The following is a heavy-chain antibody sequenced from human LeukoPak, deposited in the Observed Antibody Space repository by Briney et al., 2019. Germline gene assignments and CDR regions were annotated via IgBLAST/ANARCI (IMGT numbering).Heavy chain of an antibody. D-gene: IGHD6-13*01. CDR2: ISAYNGNT. Sequence: GASVKVSCKASGYTFTSYGISWVRQAPGQGLEWMGWISAYNGNTNYAQKLQGRVTMTTDTSTSTAYMELRSLRSDDTAVYYCARDIRSTAAAGTDEFFDYWGQGTLVTVSS. V-gene: IGHV1-18*01. J-gene: IGHJ4*02. CDR3: ARDIRSTAAAGTDEFFDY. CDR1: GYTFTSYG.